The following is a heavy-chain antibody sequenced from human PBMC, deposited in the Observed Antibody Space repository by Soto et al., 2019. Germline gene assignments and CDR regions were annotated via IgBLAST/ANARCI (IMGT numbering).Heavy chain of an antibody. J-gene: IGHJ4*02. V-gene: IGHV3-23*01. D-gene: IGHD6-19*01. CDR2: ISGSGGTT. Sequence: EVQLLESGGGLVQPGGSLRLYYAASGFTFSNYAIAWVRQAPGKGLEWVSGISGSGGTTYYADSVKGRFTISRDNSKDTLHLQMNSLRAEDTAAYYCAKTPRQWLVYFDYWGQGALVTVSS. CDR3: AKTPRQWLVYFDY. CDR1: GFTFSNYA.